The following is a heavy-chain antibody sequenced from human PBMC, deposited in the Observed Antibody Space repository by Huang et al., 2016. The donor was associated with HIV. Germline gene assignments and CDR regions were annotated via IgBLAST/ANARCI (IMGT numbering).Heavy chain of an antibody. Sequence: QLQLQESGPGLVKPSETLSLTCTVSGGSISTSGYYWGWIRKPPGKGLEWIGSIYYSVSHAYNPSLKSRVTISVDTSKIHFSLKLSSVTAADTAVYYCARQDTSGWYADPYYFDYWGQGTLVTVSS. V-gene: IGHV4-39*01. CDR3: ARQDTSGWYADPYYFDY. J-gene: IGHJ4*02. CDR2: IYYSVSH. CDR1: GGSISTSGYY. D-gene: IGHD6-19*01.